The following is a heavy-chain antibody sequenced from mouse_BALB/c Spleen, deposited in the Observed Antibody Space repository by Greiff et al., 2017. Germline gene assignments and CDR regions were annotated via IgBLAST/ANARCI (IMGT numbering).Heavy chain of an antibody. J-gene: IGHJ2*01. V-gene: IGHV3-2*02. D-gene: IGHD2-1*01. CDR3: AREDGNLYFDY. Sequence: EVMLVESGPGLVKPSQSLSLTCTVTGYSITSDYAWNWIRQFPGNKLEWMGYISYSGSTSYNPSLKSRISITRDTSKNQFFLQLNSVTTEDTATYYCAREDGNLYFDYWGQGTTLTVSS. CDR2: ISYSGST. CDR1: GYSITSDYA.